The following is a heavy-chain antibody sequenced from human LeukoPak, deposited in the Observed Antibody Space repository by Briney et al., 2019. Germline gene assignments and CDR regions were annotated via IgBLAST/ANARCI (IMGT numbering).Heavy chain of an antibody. CDR3: ARGKRITIFGVVIGDYYYYYMDV. D-gene: IGHD3-3*01. Sequence: ASVKVSCKASGYTFTSYDINWVRQATGQGLEWMGWMNPNSGNTGYAQKFQGRVTITRNTSISTAYMELSSLRSEDTAVYYCARGKRITIFGVVIGDYYYYYMDVWGKGTTVTVSS. V-gene: IGHV1-8*03. CDR1: GYTFTSYD. J-gene: IGHJ6*03. CDR2: MNPNSGNT.